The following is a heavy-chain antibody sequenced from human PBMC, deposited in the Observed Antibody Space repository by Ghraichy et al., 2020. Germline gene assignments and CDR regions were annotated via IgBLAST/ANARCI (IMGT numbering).Heavy chain of an antibody. CDR3: VQYVGRDCGSSCYSAPDF. Sequence: GGSLRLSCVASGFTFSNYAMGWVRQTPEKGLEWVSVIGGSGGTTFYADSVKGRFTISRDNSMDTMYLQMNSLKAEDTAVYYCVQYVGRDCGSSCYSAPDFWGQGLLVTVSS. J-gene: IGHJ4*02. V-gene: IGHV3-23*01. CDR1: GFTFSNYA. D-gene: IGHD2-21*02. CDR2: IGGSGGTT.